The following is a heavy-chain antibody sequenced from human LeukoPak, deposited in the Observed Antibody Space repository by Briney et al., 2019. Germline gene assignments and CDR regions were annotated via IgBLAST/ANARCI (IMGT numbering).Heavy chain of an antibody. J-gene: IGHJ4*02. CDR1: GGTFSSYA. Sequence: ASVKVSCKASGGTFSSYAISWVRQAPGQGLEWMGVIIPIFGTANYAQKFQGRVTITADESTSTAYMELSSLRSEDTAVYYCASTAIVATILYYFDYWGQGTLVTVSS. CDR2: IIPIFGTA. D-gene: IGHD5-12*01. V-gene: IGHV1-69*13. CDR3: ASTAIVATILYYFDY.